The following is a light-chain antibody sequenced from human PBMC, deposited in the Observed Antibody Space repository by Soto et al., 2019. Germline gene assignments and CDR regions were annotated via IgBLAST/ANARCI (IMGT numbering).Light chain of an antibody. Sequence: QSVLTQPPSVSAAPGQKVTISCSGSSSNIGNNYVSWYQQIPGTAPKLLIYENNKRPSGIPDRFSGSKSGTSATLGITGLQTGDEADYYCGTWDSSLSAGVFGSGTKLTVL. CDR2: ENN. CDR3: GTWDSSLSAGV. CDR1: SSNIGNNY. J-gene: IGLJ1*01. V-gene: IGLV1-51*02.